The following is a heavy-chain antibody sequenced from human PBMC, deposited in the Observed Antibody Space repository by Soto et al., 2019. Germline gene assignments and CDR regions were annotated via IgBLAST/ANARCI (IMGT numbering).Heavy chain of an antibody. CDR3: AQTLGLAVAGPGRFDL. D-gene: IGHD6-19*01. CDR2: IIPIFGTA. CDR1: GGTFSTYA. V-gene: IGHV1-69*12. Sequence: QVQLVQSGAAVKKPGSSVKVSCKASGGTFSTYAISWVRQAPRQGLEWMGGIIPIFGTANYAQKFQGRVTITADESTSTAYMELSSLRSEDTAVYYCAQTLGLAVAGPGRFDLWGRGTLVTVSS. J-gene: IGHJ2*01.